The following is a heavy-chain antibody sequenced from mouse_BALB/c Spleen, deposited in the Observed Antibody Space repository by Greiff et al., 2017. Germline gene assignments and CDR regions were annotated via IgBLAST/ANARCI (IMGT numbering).Heavy chain of an antibody. V-gene: IGHV3-6*02. Sequence: VQLKESGPGLVKPSQSLSLTCSVTGYSITSGYYWNWIRQFPGNKLEWMGYISYDGSNNYNPSLKNRISITRDTSKNQFFLKLNSVTTEDTATYYCARGSTTPYFDYWGQGTTLTVSS. CDR1: GYSITSGYY. J-gene: IGHJ2*01. CDR3: ARGSTTPYFDY. CDR2: ISYDGSN. D-gene: IGHD1-1*01.